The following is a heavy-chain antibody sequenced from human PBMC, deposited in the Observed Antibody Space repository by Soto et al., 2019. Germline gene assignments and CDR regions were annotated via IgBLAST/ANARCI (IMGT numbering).Heavy chain of an antibody. Sequence: GGSLRLSCAASGFTFSSYGMHWVRQAPGKGLEWVAVIWYDGSNKYYADSVKGRFTISRDNSKNTLYLKMNSLRAEDTAVYYCARERGLYCSSTSCYEWDYWGQGTLVTVSS. CDR3: ARERGLYCSSTSCYEWDY. CDR2: IWYDGSNK. J-gene: IGHJ4*02. CDR1: GFTFSSYG. V-gene: IGHV3-33*01. D-gene: IGHD2-2*01.